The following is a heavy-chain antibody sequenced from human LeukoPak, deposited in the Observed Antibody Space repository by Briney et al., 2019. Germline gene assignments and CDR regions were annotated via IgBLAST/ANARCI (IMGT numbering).Heavy chain of an antibody. CDR3: ASGSGYDYYYYGMDV. CDR1: GGSFSGYY. J-gene: IGHJ6*02. D-gene: IGHD5-12*01. V-gene: IGHV4-34*09. Sequence: MASETLSLTCAVYGGSFSGYYWSWIRQPPGKGLEWIGEINHSGSTYYNPSLKSRVTISVDTSKNQFSLKLSSVTAADTAVYYCASGSGYDYYYYGMDVWGQGTTVTVSS. CDR2: INHSGST.